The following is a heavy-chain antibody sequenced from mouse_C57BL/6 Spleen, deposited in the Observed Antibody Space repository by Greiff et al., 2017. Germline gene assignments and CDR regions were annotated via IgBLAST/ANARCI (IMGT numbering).Heavy chain of an antibody. D-gene: IGHD2-10*01. CDR1: GYTFTDYE. J-gene: IGHJ4*01. Sequence: QVQLQQSGAELVRPGASVTLSCKASGYTFTDYEMHWVKQTPVHGLEWIGAIDPETGGTAYNQKFKGKAILTADKSSSTAYMELRSLTSEDSAVYYCTKLEVSYSGPSYAMGYWGQGTSVTVSS. V-gene: IGHV1-15*01. CDR3: TKLEVSYSGPSYAMGY. CDR2: IDPETGGT.